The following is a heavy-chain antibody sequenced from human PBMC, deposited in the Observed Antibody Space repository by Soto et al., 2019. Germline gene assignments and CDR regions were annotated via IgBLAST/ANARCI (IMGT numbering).Heavy chain of an antibody. D-gene: IGHD1-1*01. CDR3: ARQTGTTSADWFDP. J-gene: IGHJ5*02. CDR2: IYPGDSDT. CDR1: GYKFTSSW. V-gene: IGHV5-51*01. Sequence: PGESLKISCKGSGYKFTSSWIAWVRQMPGKGLEYMGSIYPGDSDTRYSPSFQGQVTISADKSINTAYLQWSSLKASDTAMYYCARQTGTTSADWFDPWGQGTLVTVSS.